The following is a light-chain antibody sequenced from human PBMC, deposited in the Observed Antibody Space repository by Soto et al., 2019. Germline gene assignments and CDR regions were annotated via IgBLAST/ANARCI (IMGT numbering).Light chain of an antibody. CDR1: QSIDNY. V-gene: IGKV1-17*01. Sequence: DIQMTQSPSSLSASVGDRVTITCRASQSIDNYLSRYQQIPGKAPKLLIYAASNLQRGVPSRFSGSGSETEFTLTISSLQPEDFATYYCLQHNSYPLTFGQGTRLEIK. J-gene: IGKJ5*01. CDR2: AAS. CDR3: LQHNSYPLT.